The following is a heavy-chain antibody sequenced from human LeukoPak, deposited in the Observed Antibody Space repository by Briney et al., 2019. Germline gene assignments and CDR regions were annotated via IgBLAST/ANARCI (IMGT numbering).Heavy chain of an antibody. J-gene: IGHJ3*02. D-gene: IGHD3-22*01. CDR2: ISSSGSTI. V-gene: IGHV3-11*04. Sequence: GGSLRLSCAASGFTFSDYYMSWIRQAPGKGLEWVSYISSSGSTIYYADSVKGRFTISRDNAKNSLYLQMNSLRAEDTAVYYCAREMYYYDSSVDAFDIWGQGTMVTVSS. CDR1: GFTFSDYY. CDR3: AREMYYYDSSVDAFDI.